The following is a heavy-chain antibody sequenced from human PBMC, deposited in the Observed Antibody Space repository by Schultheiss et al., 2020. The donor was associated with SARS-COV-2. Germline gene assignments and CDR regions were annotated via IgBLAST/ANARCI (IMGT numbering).Heavy chain of an antibody. CDR1: GYSISSGYY. Sequence: SETLSLTCTVSGYSISSGYYWGWIRQHPGKGLEWIGYIYYSGSTYYNPSLKSRVTISVDTSKNQFSLKLNSVTAADTAVYYCARDQYMGGSYYRRYYYGMDVWGQGTTVTVSS. V-gene: IGHV4-31*03. CDR2: IYYSGST. D-gene: IGHD1-26*01. CDR3: ARDQYMGGSYYRRYYYGMDV. J-gene: IGHJ6*02.